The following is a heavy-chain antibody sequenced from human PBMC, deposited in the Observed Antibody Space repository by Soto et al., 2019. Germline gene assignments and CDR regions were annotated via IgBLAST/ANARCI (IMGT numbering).Heavy chain of an antibody. D-gene: IGHD6-25*01. Sequence: EVQLVESGGGLVQPGESLRLSCAASGFIFRNYLMSWVRQDPGRGLEWVANIKEDGSERYYVDSVNGRFTISRDNAKNSLYLEMTRPRADDTAIYYCAREKRANGYFDYWGQGTRVTVSS. CDR3: AREKRANGYFDY. CDR2: IKEDGSER. V-gene: IGHV3-7*01. CDR1: GFIFRNYL. J-gene: IGHJ4*02.